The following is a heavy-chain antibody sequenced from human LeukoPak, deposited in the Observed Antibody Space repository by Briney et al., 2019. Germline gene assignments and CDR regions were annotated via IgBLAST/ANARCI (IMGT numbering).Heavy chain of an antibody. CDR1: GGSINSYY. CDR2: IYSSGST. D-gene: IGHD6-19*01. CDR3: AREAYGSGWYGPWFDH. J-gene: IGHJ5*02. V-gene: IGHV4-4*07. Sequence: TSETLSLTCTVSGGSINSYYWSWIQQPAGKGLEWTGHIYSSGSTSYNPSLKSRITMSGDTSKNQFSLKLSSVTAADTAVYYCAREAYGSGWYGPWFDHWGQGTLVTVSS.